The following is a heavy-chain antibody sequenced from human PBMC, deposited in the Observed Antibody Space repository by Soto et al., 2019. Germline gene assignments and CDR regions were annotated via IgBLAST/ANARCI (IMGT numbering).Heavy chain of an antibody. CDR3: ARLMGVVTVDY. CDR2: IYYAGSP. V-gene: IGHV4-39*02. D-gene: IGHD2-21*02. J-gene: IGHJ4*02. CDR1: GGSISSTGHY. Sequence: QLQLQESGPGLVKPSETLSLTCSVSGGSISSTGHYWGWIRQPPGKGLEWIGNIYYAGSPYYNPSLKSRVPRSVDTSKNHVSLALTSVTAADTAVCYCARLMGVVTVDYWGQGALVTVSS.